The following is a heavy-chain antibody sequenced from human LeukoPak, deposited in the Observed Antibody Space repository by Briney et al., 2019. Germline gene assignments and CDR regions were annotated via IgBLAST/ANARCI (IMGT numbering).Heavy chain of an antibody. Sequence: GGSLRLSCAASGFTFSNYAMRWVRQAPGKGLEWASGISGSGGNTYYADSVKGRFTISRDNSKNTLYLQMNSLRAEDTAVYYCATEKGDSPDYWGQGTLVTVSS. J-gene: IGHJ4*02. D-gene: IGHD3-16*01. CDR1: GFTFSNYA. V-gene: IGHV3-23*01. CDR3: ATEKGDSPDY. CDR2: ISGSGGNT.